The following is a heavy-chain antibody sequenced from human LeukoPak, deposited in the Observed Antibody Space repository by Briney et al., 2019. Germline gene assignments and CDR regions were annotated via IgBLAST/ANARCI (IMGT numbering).Heavy chain of an antibody. V-gene: IGHV3-33*01. J-gene: IGHJ3*02. CDR2: IWYDGSDE. CDR3: ARDKVRDGYNYDAFDI. D-gene: IGHD5-24*01. Sequence: PGRSLRLSCAASGFTFITYGMHWVRQAPGKGLEWVAVIWYDGSDEYYADSVKGRFTISRHNSKNTLYLQMNSLRAEDTAVYYCARDKVRDGYNYDAFDIWGQGTMVTVSS. CDR1: GFTFITYG.